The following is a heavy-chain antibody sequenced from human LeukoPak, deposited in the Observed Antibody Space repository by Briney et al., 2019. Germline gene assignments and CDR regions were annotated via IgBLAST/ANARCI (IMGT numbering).Heavy chain of an antibody. CDR2: ISDSGGST. J-gene: IGHJ3*02. D-gene: IGHD3-22*01. CDR1: GITFSRFW. CDR3: AKPNYYDRGAFDI. Sequence: PGGSLRLSCAASGITFSRFWMSWVRQAPGKGLEWVSAISDSGGSTYYADSVKGRFTISRDNSKNTLYLQMNSLRAEDTAVYYCAKPNYYDRGAFDIWGQGTMVTVSS. V-gene: IGHV3-23*01.